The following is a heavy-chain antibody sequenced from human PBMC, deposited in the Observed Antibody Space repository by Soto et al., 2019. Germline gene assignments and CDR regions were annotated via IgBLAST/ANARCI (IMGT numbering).Heavy chain of an antibody. CDR3: ARSRSSGYSFDAFDI. V-gene: IGHV3-33*01. CDR2: IWYDGSNK. Sequence: VQLVESGGGLVKPGGSLRLSCAASGFTFSSYGMHWVRQAPGKGLEWVAVIWYDGSNKYYADSVKGRFTISRDNSKNTLYLQMNSLRAEDTAVYYCARSRSSGYSFDAFDIWGQGTMVTVSS. CDR1: GFTFSSYG. D-gene: IGHD3-22*01. J-gene: IGHJ3*02.